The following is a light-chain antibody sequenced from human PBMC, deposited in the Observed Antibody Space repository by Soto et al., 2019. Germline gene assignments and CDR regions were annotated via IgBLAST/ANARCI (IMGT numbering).Light chain of an antibody. Sequence: EIVLTQSQGPLSLSPAARATLSCSASQSFTSTSLAWYQQKPGQAPRLLISGASRMAAGIPERFSGSGSGTDFTLTISSLESEDIAVYYCQQYDSSPLTFGQGTRVEIK. CDR2: GAS. J-gene: IGKJ1*01. CDR1: QSFTSTS. V-gene: IGKV3-20*01. CDR3: QQYDSSPLT.